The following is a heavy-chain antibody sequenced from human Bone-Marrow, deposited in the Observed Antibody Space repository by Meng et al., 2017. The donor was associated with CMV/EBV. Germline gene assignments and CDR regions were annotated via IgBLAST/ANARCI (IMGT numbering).Heavy chain of an antibody. CDR2: IYSGGSST. V-gene: IGHV3-23*03. J-gene: IGHJ6*02. D-gene: IGHD2-2*01. CDR1: GFTFSSYA. CDR3: AKDLYCSSTSCPSFYYYYGMDV. Sequence: GESLKISCAASGFTFSSYAMSWVRQAPGKGLEWVSVIYSGGSSTYYADSVKGRFTISRDNSKNTLYLQMNSLRAEDTAVYYCAKDLYCSSTSCPSFYYYYGMDVWGQGTTVTVSS.